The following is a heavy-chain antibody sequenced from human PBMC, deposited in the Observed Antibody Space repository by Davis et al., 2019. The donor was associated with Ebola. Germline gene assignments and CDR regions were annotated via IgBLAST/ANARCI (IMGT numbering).Heavy chain of an antibody. CDR2: INPNSGGT. CDR1: GYTFTGYY. Sequence: AASVKVSCKASGYTFTGYYMHWVRQAPGQGLEWMGRINPNSGGTNYAQKFQGRVTMTRDTSISTAYMELSRLRSDDTAVYYCASGSIEYSSSSGLLRAENDAFDIWGQGTMVTVSS. V-gene: IGHV1-2*06. CDR3: ASGSIEYSSSSGLLRAENDAFDI. D-gene: IGHD6-6*01. J-gene: IGHJ3*02.